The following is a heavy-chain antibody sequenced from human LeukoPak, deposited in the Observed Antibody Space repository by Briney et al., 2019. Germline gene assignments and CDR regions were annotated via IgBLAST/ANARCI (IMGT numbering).Heavy chain of an antibody. Sequence: SETLSLTCAVYGGSFSGYYWSWIRQPPGKGLEWIGSIYYSGSTYYNPSLKSRVTISVDTSKNQFSLKLSSVTAADTAVYYCARHGVPNYYDSSGYSLDYWGQGTLVTVSS. J-gene: IGHJ4*02. CDR2: IYYSGST. CDR1: GGSFSGYY. V-gene: IGHV4-34*01. D-gene: IGHD3-22*01. CDR3: ARHGVPNYYDSSGYSLDY.